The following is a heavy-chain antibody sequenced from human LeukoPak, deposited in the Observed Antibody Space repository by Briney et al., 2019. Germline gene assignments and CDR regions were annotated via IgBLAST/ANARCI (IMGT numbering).Heavy chain of an antibody. CDR3: ARGLGITLFGVVIGHQMDV. CDR1: GYTFNNYE. J-gene: IGHJ6*04. Sequence: ASVKVSCKASGYTFNNYEINWVRQAAGQGLEWMGWINPNSSNTAYAQKLQGRVTITRDTSISTAYLELSSLRSEDTAVYYCARGLGITLFGVVIGHQMDVWGMGTTVTVSS. CDR2: INPNSSNT. V-gene: IGHV1-8*03. D-gene: IGHD3-3*01.